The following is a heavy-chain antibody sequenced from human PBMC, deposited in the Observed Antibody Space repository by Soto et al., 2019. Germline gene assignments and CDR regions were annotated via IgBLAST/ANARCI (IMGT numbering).Heavy chain of an antibody. D-gene: IGHD2-2*01. Sequence: QVQLVQSGAEVKKPGASVKVSCKASGYTFTSYYMHWVRQAPGQGLEWMGIINPSGGSTSYAQKCPGRGTRTRDTCTSTVYMELSSLRSEDTAVYYCARETFLYCSSTSCYGDDAFDIWGQGTMVTVSS. J-gene: IGHJ3*02. CDR1: GYTFTSYY. CDR3: ARETFLYCSSTSCYGDDAFDI. V-gene: IGHV1-46*03. CDR2: INPSGGST.